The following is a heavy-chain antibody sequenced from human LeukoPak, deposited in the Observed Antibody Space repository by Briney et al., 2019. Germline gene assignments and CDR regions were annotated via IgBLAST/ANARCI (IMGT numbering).Heavy chain of an antibody. CDR2: ISAYNGNT. J-gene: IGHJ5*02. V-gene: IGHV1-18*01. D-gene: IGHD3-3*01. CDR1: GYTFTSYG. Sequence: ASVKVSCKASGYTFTSYGISWVRQAPGQGLEWMGWISAYNGNTNYAQKLQGRVTMTTDTSTSTAYMELRGLRSDDTAVYYCARSSGGYDFWSGYYDNWFDPWGQGTLVTVSS. CDR3: ARSSGGYDFWSGYYDNWFDP.